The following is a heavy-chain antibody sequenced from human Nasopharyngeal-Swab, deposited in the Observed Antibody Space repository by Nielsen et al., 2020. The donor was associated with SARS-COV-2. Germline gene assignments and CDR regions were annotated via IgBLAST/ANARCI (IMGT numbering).Heavy chain of an antibody. V-gene: IGHV3-9*01. CDR1: GFTFDDYA. D-gene: IGHD3-3*01. CDR2: LGWDSKNI. Sequence: GGSLRLSCAASGFTFDDYAMHWVRQAPGKGLEWVSGLGWDSKNIGYAESVKGRFTVSRDNAKRSLYLQMNSVRPEDTALYYCTKGMFYDLWSGYPDSWGQGSLVTVSS. J-gene: IGHJ5*01. CDR3: TKGMFYDLWSGYPDS.